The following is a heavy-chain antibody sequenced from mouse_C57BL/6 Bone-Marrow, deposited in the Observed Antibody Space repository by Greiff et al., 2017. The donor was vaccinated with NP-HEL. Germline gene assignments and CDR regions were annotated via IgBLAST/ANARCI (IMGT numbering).Heavy chain of an antibody. Sequence: VQLQQSGAELVRPGTSVKLSCKASGYTFTSYWMHWVKQRPGQGLEWIGVIDPSDSYTNYNQKFKGKATLTVDTSSSTAYMQLSSLTSEDSAVYYCAREGWLLLYWYFDVWGTGTTVTVSS. CDR3: AREGWLLLYWYFDV. V-gene: IGHV1-59*01. J-gene: IGHJ1*03. D-gene: IGHD2-3*01. CDR1: GYTFTSYW. CDR2: IDPSDSYT.